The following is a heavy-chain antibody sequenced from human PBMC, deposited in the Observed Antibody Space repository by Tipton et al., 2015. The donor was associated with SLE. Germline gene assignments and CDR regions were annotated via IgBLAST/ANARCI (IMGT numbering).Heavy chain of an antibody. CDR2: IYTSGST. CDR1: GYSISSGYY. D-gene: IGHD2-15*01. J-gene: IGHJ3*02. Sequence: LRLPCAVSGYSISSGYYWGWIRQPAGKGLEWIGRIYTSGSTNYNPSLKSRVTISVDTSKNQFSLKLSSVTAADTAVYYCARHEVVDAFDIWGQGTMATVSS. CDR3: ARHEVVDAFDI. V-gene: IGHV4-61*02.